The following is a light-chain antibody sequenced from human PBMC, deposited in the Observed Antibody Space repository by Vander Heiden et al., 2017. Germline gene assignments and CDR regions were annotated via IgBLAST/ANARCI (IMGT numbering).Light chain of an antibody. V-gene: IGLV2-14*01. Sequence: QSALTQPASVSGSPGPSITISCTGTSSDVGGYNYVSWYQQHPGKAPKLMIYDVSHRPSGVSNRFSGSRSGNTASLTISGLQADDEADYYCSSYTSSSVVFGGGTKLTVL. CDR3: SSYTSSSVV. CDR1: SSDVGGYNY. J-gene: IGLJ2*01. CDR2: DVS.